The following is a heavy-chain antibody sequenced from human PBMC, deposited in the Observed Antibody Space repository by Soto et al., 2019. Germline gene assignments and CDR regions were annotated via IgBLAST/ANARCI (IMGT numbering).Heavy chain of an antibody. Sequence: PSETLSLTCAVYVVSFSGYYWSWIRQPPGKGLEWIGEINHRGSTKYNPSLKSRITISVDTSKNQFSLKLSSVTAADTAVYYCARVDDIWGQGTMVTVSS. CDR1: VVSFSGYY. CDR3: ARVDDI. V-gene: IGHV4-34*01. CDR2: INHRGST. J-gene: IGHJ3*02.